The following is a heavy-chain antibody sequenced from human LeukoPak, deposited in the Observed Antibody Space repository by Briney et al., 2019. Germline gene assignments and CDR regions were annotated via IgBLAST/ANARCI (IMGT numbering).Heavy chain of an antibody. CDR2: ISSSSNYI. D-gene: IGHD4-17*01. J-gene: IGHJ4*02. V-gene: IGHV3-21*01. CDR3: ARSEGGYGEDY. Sequence: PGGSLRLSCAASGFTFSSYSMNWVRQAPGEGLEWVSSISSSSNYIYYADSVKGRFTISRDNAKNSLYLQMNSLRAEDTAVYYCARSEGGYGEDYWGQGTLVTVSS. CDR1: GFTFSSYS.